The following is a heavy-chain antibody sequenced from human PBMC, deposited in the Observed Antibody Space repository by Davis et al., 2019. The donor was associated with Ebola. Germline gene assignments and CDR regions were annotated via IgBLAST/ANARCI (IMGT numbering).Heavy chain of an antibody. CDR2: IRSKANSYTT. V-gene: IGHV3-72*01. CDR3: ARAMGY. Sequence: GESLKIPCAASGFTFSDHYMDWVRQAPGKGLEWVGRIRSKANSYTTEYAASVKGRFTISREDSKNSRYLQMNSLKTEEPAVYFCARAMGYWGQGTLVTVSS. CDR1: GFTFSDHY. J-gene: IGHJ4*02. D-gene: IGHD3-16*01.